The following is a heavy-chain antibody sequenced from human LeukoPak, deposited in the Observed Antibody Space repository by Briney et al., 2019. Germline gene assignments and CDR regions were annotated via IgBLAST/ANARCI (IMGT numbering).Heavy chain of an antibody. D-gene: IGHD4-23*01. CDR1: AFTFSSYA. J-gene: IGHJ4*02. Sequence: PGGSLRLSCAAYAFTFSSYAMSWVRQAPGKGLEWVSAIGPSGASTYYTDSVKGRFTISRDNSKNTLYLQMNSLRAEDTAVYYCAKKGGNSGFFDSWGQGTLVTVSS. CDR3: AKKGGNSGFFDS. V-gene: IGHV3-23*01. CDR2: IGPSGAST.